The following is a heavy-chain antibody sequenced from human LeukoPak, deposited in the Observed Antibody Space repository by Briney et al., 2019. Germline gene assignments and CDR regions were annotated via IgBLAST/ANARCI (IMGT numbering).Heavy chain of an antibody. CDR3: ARDAELRYFDWPLVGATVVPYFDY. D-gene: IGHD3-9*01. CDR2: INHSGST. J-gene: IGHJ4*02. V-gene: IGHV4-39*07. Sequence: SETLSLTCTVSGASISSSSYYWSWIRQPPGKGLEWIGEINHSGSTNYNPSLKSRVTISVDTSKNQFSLKLSSVTAADTAVYYCARDAELRYFDWPLVGATVVPYFDYWGQGTLVTVSS. CDR1: GASISSSSYY.